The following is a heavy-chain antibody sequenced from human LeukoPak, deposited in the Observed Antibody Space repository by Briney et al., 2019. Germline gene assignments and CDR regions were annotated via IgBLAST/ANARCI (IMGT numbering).Heavy chain of an antibody. J-gene: IGHJ4*02. Sequence: GGSLRLSCAASGFTFDDYAMHWVRQAPGKGLEWVSGISWNSGSIGYADSVKGRFTISRDNSKNSLYLQMNSLRAEDTAVYYCVRVDSSDTNFDYWGQGTLVTVSS. V-gene: IGHV3-9*01. CDR3: VRVDSSDTNFDY. D-gene: IGHD3-22*01. CDR1: GFTFDDYA. CDR2: ISWNSGSI.